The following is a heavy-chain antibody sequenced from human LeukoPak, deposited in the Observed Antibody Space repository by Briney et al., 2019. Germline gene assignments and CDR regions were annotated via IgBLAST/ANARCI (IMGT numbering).Heavy chain of an antibody. V-gene: IGHV1-2*06. CDR3: ARGYCSGGTCYLVENWLDP. Sequence: AXVKVSCKASGYTLTAYYICWVRQAPGQGLEWMGRINPNSGGTDYAQNFQGRVTMTRDTSISTAYMELSRLRSDDTAVYYCARGYCSGGTCYLVENWLDPWGQGTLVTVSS. CDR2: INPNSGGT. J-gene: IGHJ5*02. CDR1: GYTLTAYY. D-gene: IGHD2-15*01.